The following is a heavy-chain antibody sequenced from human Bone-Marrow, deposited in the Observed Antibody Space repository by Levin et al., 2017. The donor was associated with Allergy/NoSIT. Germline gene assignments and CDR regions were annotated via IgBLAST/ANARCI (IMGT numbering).Heavy chain of an antibody. J-gene: IGHJ4*02. CDR3: ARDSFGDR. CDR1: GGSISSYY. Sequence: SETLSLTCTVSGGSISSYYWSWIRQPPGKGLEWIGYIYYSGSTNYNPSLKSRVTISVDTSKNQFSLKLSSVTAADTAVYYCARDSFGDRWGQGTLVTVSS. V-gene: IGHV4-59*01. D-gene: IGHD3-10*01. CDR2: IYYSGST.